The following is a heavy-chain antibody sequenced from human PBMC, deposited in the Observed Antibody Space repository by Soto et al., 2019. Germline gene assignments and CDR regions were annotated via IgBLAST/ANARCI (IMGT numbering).Heavy chain of an antibody. CDR1: GGSISSGDYY. CDR3: ARAYTSNYGGNRGWFDP. D-gene: IGHD4-17*01. CDR2: IYYSGST. J-gene: IGHJ5*02. Sequence: SETLSLTCTVSGGSISSGDYYWSWIRQPPGKGLEWIGYIYYSGSTYYNPSLKGRVTISVDTSKNQFSLKLSSVTAADTAVYYCARAYTSNYGGNRGWFDPWGQGTLVTVSS. V-gene: IGHV4-30-4*01.